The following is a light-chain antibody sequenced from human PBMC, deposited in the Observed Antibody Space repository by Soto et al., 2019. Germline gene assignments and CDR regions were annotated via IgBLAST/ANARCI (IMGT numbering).Light chain of an antibody. Sequence: QSVLTQPPSASGTPGQRVTISCSGSISNIGSNAVNWYQQLTGTAPKLLIYSNNQRPSGVPDRFSGSKSGTSASLAISGLQSEDEADYYCAAWDGSLNGGVFGGGTQLTVL. V-gene: IGLV1-44*01. CDR1: ISNIGSNA. J-gene: IGLJ3*02. CDR2: SNN. CDR3: AAWDGSLNGGV.